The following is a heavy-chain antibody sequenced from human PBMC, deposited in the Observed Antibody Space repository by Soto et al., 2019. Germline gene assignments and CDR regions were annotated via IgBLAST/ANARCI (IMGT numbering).Heavy chain of an antibody. CDR3: ARDPGAVLVDY. J-gene: IGHJ4*02. V-gene: IGHV1-18*01. CDR2: ISAYNGNT. CDR1: GYTFTSYA. Sequence: QVQLVQSGAEVKKPGASVKVSCKASGYTFTSYAITWVRQAPGQGLEWVGWISAYNGNTNSAQKLQGRVTMTTDTATSTAYMELGSLRSDDRAVYYCARDPGAVLVDYWAQGTLVTVSS. D-gene: IGHD3-3*01.